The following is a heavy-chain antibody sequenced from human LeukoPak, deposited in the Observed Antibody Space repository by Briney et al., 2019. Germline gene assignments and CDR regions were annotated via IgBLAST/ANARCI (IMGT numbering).Heavy chain of an antibody. CDR3: SREGYFNFEN. Sequence: GGSLRLSCAASGTSVSGCFMNWVRQAPGKGLEWVSVMRNGDTIDYADSVKGRFTISVGKSKNTVYLQMNSLRTEDTAVYYCSREGYFNFENWGQGTLVTVSS. CDR2: MRNGDTI. J-gene: IGHJ4*02. CDR1: GTSVSGCF. D-gene: IGHD2-15*01. V-gene: IGHV3-66*02.